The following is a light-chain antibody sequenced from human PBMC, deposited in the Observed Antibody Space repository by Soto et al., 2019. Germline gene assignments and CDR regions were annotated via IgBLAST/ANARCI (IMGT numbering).Light chain of an antibody. CDR1: SSDVGSYNL. J-gene: IGLJ2*01. V-gene: IGLV2-23*01. Sequence: QSALTQPASVSGSPGQSITISCTGTSSDVGSYNLVSWYQQHPGKAPKLMIYEGSKRPSGVSNRFSGSKSGNTASLTISGLQAEDEADYYCCSYAGSSTFLFGGGPKLTVL. CDR2: EGS. CDR3: CSYAGSSTFL.